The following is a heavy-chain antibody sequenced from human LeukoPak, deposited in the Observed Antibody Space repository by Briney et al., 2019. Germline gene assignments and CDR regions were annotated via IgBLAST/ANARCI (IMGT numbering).Heavy chain of an antibody. CDR3: ARVEHNLGYFDWLPSNGGSYYFDH. D-gene: IGHD3-9*01. V-gene: IGHV4-39*01. J-gene: IGHJ4*02. Sequence: PSETLSLTCTVSGGSISSSSYYWGWIRQPPGKGLEWIGSIYYSGSTYYNPSLKSRVTISVDTSKNQFSLKLSSVTAADTAVYYCARVEHNLGYFDWLPSNGGSYYFDHWGQGTLVTVSS. CDR2: IYYSGST. CDR1: GGSISSSSYY.